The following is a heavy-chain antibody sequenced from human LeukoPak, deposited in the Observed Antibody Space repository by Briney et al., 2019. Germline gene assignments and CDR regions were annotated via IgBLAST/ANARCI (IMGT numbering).Heavy chain of an antibody. CDR3: ARGGGDFDY. D-gene: IGHD2-21*01. CDR2: ISSTSTYI. V-gene: IGHV3-21*01. Sequence: GGSLRLSCAASXFTFSSYTINWVRQAPGKGLEWVSSISSTSTYISYADSVKGRFTISRDNAKNSLYLQMNSLRAEDTAVYYCARGGGDFDYWGQGTLVTVSS. J-gene: IGHJ4*02. CDR1: XFTFSSYT.